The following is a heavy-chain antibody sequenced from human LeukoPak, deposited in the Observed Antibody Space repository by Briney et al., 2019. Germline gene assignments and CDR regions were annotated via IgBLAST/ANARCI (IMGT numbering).Heavy chain of an antibody. Sequence: GGSLRLSCAASGFTFSDYYMSWIRQAPGKGLEWVSYISSSGSTIYYADSVKGRFTISRDNSKNTLYLQMNSLRAEDTAVYYCAKGAHWNDIWAFDIWGQGTMVTVSS. V-gene: IGHV3-11*01. CDR3: AKGAHWNDIWAFDI. CDR2: ISSSGSTI. J-gene: IGHJ3*02. D-gene: IGHD1-1*01. CDR1: GFTFSDYY.